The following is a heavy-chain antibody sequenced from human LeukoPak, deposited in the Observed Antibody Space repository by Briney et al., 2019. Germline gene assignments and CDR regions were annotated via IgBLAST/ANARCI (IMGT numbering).Heavy chain of an antibody. Sequence: PGGSLKISCKGSGYSFTTYWIAWVRQMPGKGLEWMGIIYPGDSDTRYSPSFQGQVTISVDKSVSAAYLQWSSLKASDTAMYYCASPPTRECSSISCPLSYWGQGTLVTVCS. CDR3: ASPPTRECSSISCPLSY. J-gene: IGHJ4*02. CDR1: GYSFTTYW. CDR2: IYPGDSDT. D-gene: IGHD2-2*01. V-gene: IGHV5-51*03.